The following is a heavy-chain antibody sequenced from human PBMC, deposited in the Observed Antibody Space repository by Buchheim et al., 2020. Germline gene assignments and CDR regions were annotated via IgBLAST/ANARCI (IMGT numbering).Heavy chain of an antibody. CDR3: TTAIQSNYCYYYGMDV. CDR1: GFTFTNAW. J-gene: IGHJ6*02. CDR2: IKSKADGGTT. Sequence: EVQLVESGGGLVKPGESLRLSCAASGFTFTNAWMSWVRQAPGKGLEWVGRIKSKADGGTTDYAAPVKGRFSISRDDSKNTLYLQMNSLKTENTAVYYCTTAIQSNYCYYYGMDVWGQGTT. V-gene: IGHV3-15*01.